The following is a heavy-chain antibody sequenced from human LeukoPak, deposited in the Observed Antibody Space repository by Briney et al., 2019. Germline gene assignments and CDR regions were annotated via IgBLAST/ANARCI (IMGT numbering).Heavy chain of an antibody. CDR1: GYTLTELC. Sequence: ASVKVSCKVSGYTLTELCMDWVRQAPGKGLDWMGGFDPEDGETIYAQKFQGRVTITRDTSASTAYMELSSLRSEDTAVYYCARYCGGDCWNFDYWGQGTLVTVSS. V-gene: IGHV1-24*01. D-gene: IGHD2-21*02. CDR3: ARYCGGDCWNFDY. J-gene: IGHJ4*02. CDR2: FDPEDGET.